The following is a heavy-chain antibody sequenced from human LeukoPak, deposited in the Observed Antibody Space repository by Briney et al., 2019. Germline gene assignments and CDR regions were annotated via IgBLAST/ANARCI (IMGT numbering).Heavy chain of an antibody. CDR3: ARDGSVVVVAAVFDY. Sequence: PGGSLRLSCAASGFTFSSYSMNWVRQAPGKGLEWVSSISSSSSYIYYADSVKGRFTISRDNAENSLYLQMNSLRAEDTAVYYCARDGSVVVVAAVFDYWGQGTLVTVSS. CDR2: ISSSSSYI. CDR1: GFTFSSYS. V-gene: IGHV3-21*01. D-gene: IGHD2-15*01. J-gene: IGHJ4*02.